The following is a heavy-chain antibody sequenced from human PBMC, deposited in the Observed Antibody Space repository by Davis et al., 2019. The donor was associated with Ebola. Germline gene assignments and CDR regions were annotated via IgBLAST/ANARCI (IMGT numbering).Heavy chain of an antibody. CDR3: ARGLHGGADY. D-gene: IGHD2-15*01. J-gene: IGHJ4*02. V-gene: IGHV3-48*02. Sequence: GGSLRLSCAASGFAFGSNSMGWVRQTPEKGLEWVSYISHTATTIYYADSVKGRFTVSRDNANSSLYLQMNSLRDEDTAVYYCARGLHGGADYWGQGTHVTVSS. CDR1: GFAFGSNS. CDR2: ISHTATTI.